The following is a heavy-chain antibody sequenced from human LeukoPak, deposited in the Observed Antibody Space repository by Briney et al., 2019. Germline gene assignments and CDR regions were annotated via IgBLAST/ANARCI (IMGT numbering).Heavy chain of an antibody. J-gene: IGHJ5*02. D-gene: IGHD1-26*01. Sequence: SETLSLTCIVSGYSINNGYYWGWIRQPAGKGLEWIGRIYTSGSTNYNPSLKSRVTMSVDTSKNQFSLKLSSVTAADTAVYYCARDLSGSYLIWFDPWGQGTLVTVSS. V-gene: IGHV4-4*07. CDR3: ARDLSGSYLIWFDP. CDR2: IYTSGST. CDR1: GYSINNGYY.